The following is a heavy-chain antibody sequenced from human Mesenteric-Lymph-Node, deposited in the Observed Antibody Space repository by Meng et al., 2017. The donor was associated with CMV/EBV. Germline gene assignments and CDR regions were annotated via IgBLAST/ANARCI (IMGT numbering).Heavy chain of an antibody. D-gene: IGHD3-10*01. CDR3: ARVKYGSTNYFGP. J-gene: IGHJ5*02. CDR2: IYYSGSA. CDR1: GDSISSSSYY. V-gene: IGHV4-39*07. Sequence: SETLSLTCSVSGDSISSSSYYWGWIRQPPGKGLEWIGTIYYSGSAYHNPSLKSGVTISLDTSKNQFSLKLSSVTAAGTAVYYCARVKYGSTNYFGPWGQGTLVTVSS.